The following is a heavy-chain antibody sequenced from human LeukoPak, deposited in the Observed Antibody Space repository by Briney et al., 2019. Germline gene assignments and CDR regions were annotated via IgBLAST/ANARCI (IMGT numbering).Heavy chain of an antibody. CDR1: GGSISSSNW. CDR2: IYHSGIT. V-gene: IGHV4-4*02. Sequence: PSETLSLTCAVSGGSISSSNWWSWVRQPPGKGLEWIGEIYHSGITNYNPSLKSRVTISVDKSKNQFSLKLSSVTAADTAVYYCARDWHYYYYGMDVWGQGTTVTASS. CDR3: ARDWHYYYYGMDV. J-gene: IGHJ6*02.